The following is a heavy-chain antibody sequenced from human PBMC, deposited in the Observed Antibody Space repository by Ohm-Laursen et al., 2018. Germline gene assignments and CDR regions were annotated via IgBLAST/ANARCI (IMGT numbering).Heavy chain of an antibody. J-gene: IGHJ6*02. CDR1: GGSISSYY. CDR2: IYYRGTT. D-gene: IGHD3-22*01. CDR3: ARIESDSGSNWYFGMDV. Sequence: PSETLSLTCTVSGGSISSYYWSWIRQPSGKGLEWIGYIYYRGTTNYNPSLKSRVTISVDTSKNQFSLKLSSVTAADTTLYYCARIESDSGSNWYFGMDVWGQGTTVTVSS. V-gene: IGHV4-59*01.